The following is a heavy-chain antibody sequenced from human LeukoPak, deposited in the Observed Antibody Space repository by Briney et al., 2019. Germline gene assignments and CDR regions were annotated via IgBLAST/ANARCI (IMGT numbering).Heavy chain of an antibody. V-gene: IGHV4-59*01. CDR2: IYYSGST. CDR1: GGSISSYY. CDR3: ARSPMVRGVIFDY. J-gene: IGHJ4*02. D-gene: IGHD3-10*01. Sequence: SETLSLTCTVSGGSISSYYWSWIRQPPGKGLERIGYIYYSGSTNYNPSLKSRVTISVDTSKNQFSLKLSSVTAADTAVYYCARSPMVRGVIFDYWGQGTLVTVSS.